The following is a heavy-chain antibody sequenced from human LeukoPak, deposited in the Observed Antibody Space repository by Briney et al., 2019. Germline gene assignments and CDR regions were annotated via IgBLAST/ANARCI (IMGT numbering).Heavy chain of an antibody. CDR2: INSDGSST. CDR3: ARDGEYYYGSGSYSFYDY. CDR1: GFTFSSYW. V-gene: IGHV3-74*01. Sequence: GGALRLSCAASGFTFSSYWMHWVRHAPGKGLGWVSRINSDGSSTSYADSVKGRFTISRDNAKNTLYLQMNSLRAEDTAVYYCARDGEYYYGSGSYSFYDYWGQGTLVTVSS. J-gene: IGHJ4*02. D-gene: IGHD3-10*01.